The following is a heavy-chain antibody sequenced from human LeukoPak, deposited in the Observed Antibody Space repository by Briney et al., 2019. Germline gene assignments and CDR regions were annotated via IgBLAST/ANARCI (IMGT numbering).Heavy chain of an antibody. CDR2: IKSKTDGGTT. V-gene: IGHV3-15*01. CDR1: GFTFSHAW. J-gene: IGHJ4*02. Sequence: PGGSLRLSCAASGFTFSHAWMSWVRQAPGKGLEWVGRIKSKTDGGTTDYAAPVKGRFTISRDGSKNTLFLQMNSLKAEDTGVYYCTVVNYGSGSYPLGYWGQGTLVTVSS. D-gene: IGHD3-10*01. CDR3: TVVNYGSGSYPLGY.